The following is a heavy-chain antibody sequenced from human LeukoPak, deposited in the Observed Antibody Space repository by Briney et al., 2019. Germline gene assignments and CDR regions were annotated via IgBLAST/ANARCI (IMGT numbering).Heavy chain of an antibody. D-gene: IGHD3-22*01. Sequence: PGGSLRLSCAASGFTFSSYWMSWVRQAPGKGLEWVANIKQDGSEKYYVDSVKGRFTISRDNAKNSLYLQMNSLRAEDTAVYYCARGFETYYYDSSGSDYWDQGTLVTVSS. V-gene: IGHV3-7*01. CDR2: IKQDGSEK. CDR1: GFTFSSYW. J-gene: IGHJ4*02. CDR3: ARGFETYYYDSSGSDY.